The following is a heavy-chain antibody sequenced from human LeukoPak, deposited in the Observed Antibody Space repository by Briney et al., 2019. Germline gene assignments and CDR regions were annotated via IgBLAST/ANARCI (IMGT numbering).Heavy chain of an antibody. V-gene: IGHV3-66*01. CDR1: GFTVSSNY. CDR2: IYSGGST. CDR3: ATGKKKYYHYGMDV. J-gene: IGHJ6*02. Sequence: GGSLRLSCAASGFTVSSNYMSWVRQAPGKGLEWVSVIYSGGSTYYADSVKGRFTISRDNSKNTLYLQMNSLRAEDTAVYYCATGKKKYYHYGMDVWGQGTTVTVSS.